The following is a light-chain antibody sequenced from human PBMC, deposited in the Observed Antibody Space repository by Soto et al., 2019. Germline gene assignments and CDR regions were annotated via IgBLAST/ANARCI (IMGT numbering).Light chain of an antibody. V-gene: IGKV1-39*01. J-gene: IGKJ4*01. CDR2: AAS. CDR1: QSIGKY. Sequence: DIQMTQSPSSLSASVGDRVTITCRASQSIGKYLSWFQQTPGNAPKLLIYAASSLQSGVQSRFSGSGSGADFTLTIRRLEPEDFAVYYCKQYGSSPLTFGGGTKVDIK. CDR3: KQYGSSPLT.